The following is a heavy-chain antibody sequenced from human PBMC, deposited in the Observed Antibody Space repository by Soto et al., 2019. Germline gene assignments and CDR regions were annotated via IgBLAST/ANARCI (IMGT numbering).Heavy chain of an antibody. D-gene: IGHD2-15*01. V-gene: IGHV3-30*18. Sequence: QVQLVESGGGVVQPGRSLRLSCAGSGFTFGNYGLHWVRQAPGKGLEWVAVISYDGSHKYYADSVKGRFTISIDNSNNMLYLQMDSLRAEDTAVYYCAKDGAPRYCSRSSCHPAGAYWGQGTLVTVSS. CDR1: GFTFGNYG. CDR3: AKDGAPRYCSRSSCHPAGAY. CDR2: ISYDGSHK. J-gene: IGHJ4*02.